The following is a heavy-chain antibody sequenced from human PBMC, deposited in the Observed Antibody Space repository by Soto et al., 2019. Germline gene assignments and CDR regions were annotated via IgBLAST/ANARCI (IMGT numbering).Heavy chain of an antibody. Sequence: VGSLRLSCAASGFTFGSYAMHWVRQAPGKGLEWVAVISYDGSNKYYADSVKGRFTISRDNSKNTLYLQMNSLRAEDTAVYYCARDPDSSGYYVFDYWGQGTLVTAPQ. CDR2: ISYDGSNK. J-gene: IGHJ4*02. CDR1: GFTFGSYA. CDR3: ARDPDSSGYYVFDY. V-gene: IGHV3-30-3*01. D-gene: IGHD3-22*01.